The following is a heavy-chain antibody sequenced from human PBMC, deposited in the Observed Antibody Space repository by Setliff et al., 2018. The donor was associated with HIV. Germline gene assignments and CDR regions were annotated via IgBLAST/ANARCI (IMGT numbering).Heavy chain of an antibody. D-gene: IGHD6-19*01. Sequence: PSETLSLTCTVSGGSVSNYYWTWIRQAAGKGLEWIGHINTSGSTKYNPSPKSRLTMSVDSPGNQFSLTLTSVTAADTAVYYCARDPTTGWYYLDFWGPGALVTISS. CDR1: GGSVSNYY. V-gene: IGHV4-4*07. CDR3: ARDPTTGWYYLDF. J-gene: IGHJ4*02. CDR2: INTSGST.